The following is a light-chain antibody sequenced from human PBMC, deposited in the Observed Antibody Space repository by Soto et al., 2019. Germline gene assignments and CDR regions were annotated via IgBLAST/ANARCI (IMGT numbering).Light chain of an antibody. Sequence: DIQMTQSPSTLSASVGDRVTITCRASQSINNWLAWFQQKPGKAPKLLIYDASSLESGIPSRFSGSGSGTEFTLTISSLQPDDFATYYCQQYNSYLTFGQGTKVDI. CDR2: DAS. CDR1: QSINNW. CDR3: QQYNSYLT. V-gene: IGKV1-5*01. J-gene: IGKJ1*01.